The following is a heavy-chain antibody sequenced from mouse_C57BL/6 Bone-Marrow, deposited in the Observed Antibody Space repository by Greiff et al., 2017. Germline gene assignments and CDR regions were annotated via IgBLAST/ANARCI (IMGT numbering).Heavy chain of an antibody. CDR1: GYTFTSYG. Sequence: QVQLQQSGAELARPGASVKLSCKASGYTFTSYGISWVKQRTGQGLEWIGEIYPRSGNTYYNEKFKGKATLTADKSSSTAYMALRSLTSEDSAVYFCARAYYSNYGFADWGQGTLVTVAA. J-gene: IGHJ3*01. D-gene: IGHD2-5*01. CDR3: ARAYYSNYGFAD. CDR2: IYPRSGNT. V-gene: IGHV1-81*01.